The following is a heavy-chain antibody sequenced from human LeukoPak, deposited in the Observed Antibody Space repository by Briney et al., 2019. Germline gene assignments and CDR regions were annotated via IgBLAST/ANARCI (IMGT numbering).Heavy chain of an antibody. Sequence: TVPHPRLAPAGITSSHDRPLTRIRQPPGKGLEWIGYIYHSGSTYYNPSLKSRVTISVDRSKNQFSLKLSSVTAADTAVYYCARGPRRNSCCSRPSCRQSYYSTHVCRQGTTVTVSS. CDR1: AGITSSHDRP. V-gene: IGHV4-30-2*01. J-gene: IGHJ6*02. D-gene: IGHD2-2*01. CDR3: ARGPRRNSCCSRPSCRQSYYSTHV. CDR2: IYHSGST.